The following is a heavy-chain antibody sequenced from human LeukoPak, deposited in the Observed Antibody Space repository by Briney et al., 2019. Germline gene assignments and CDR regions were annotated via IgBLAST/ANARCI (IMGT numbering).Heavy chain of an antibody. D-gene: IGHD4-17*01. V-gene: IGHV3-30*18. Sequence: GGSLRLSCAASGFTFSSYGMHWVRQAPGKGLEWVAVISYDGSNKYYADSVKGRFTISRDNSKNTLYLQMNSLRAEDTAVYYCAKDSGRDYGIDYWGQGTLVTVSS. CDR1: GFTFSSYG. CDR3: AKDSGRDYGIDY. J-gene: IGHJ4*02. CDR2: ISYDGSNK.